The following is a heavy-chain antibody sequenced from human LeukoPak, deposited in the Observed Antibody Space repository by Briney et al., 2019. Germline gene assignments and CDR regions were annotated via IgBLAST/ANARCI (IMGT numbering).Heavy chain of an antibody. V-gene: IGHV3-23*01. D-gene: IGHD1-26*01. J-gene: IGHJ4*02. CDR1: GFTFSSYA. Sequence: PGGSLGLSCAASGFTFSSYAMSWVRQAPGKGLEWVSAISGSGGSTYYADSVKGRFTISRGNSKNTLYLQMNSLRAEDTAVYYCAKDRGSYDDYWGQGTLVTVSS. CDR2: ISGSGGST. CDR3: AKDRGSYDDY.